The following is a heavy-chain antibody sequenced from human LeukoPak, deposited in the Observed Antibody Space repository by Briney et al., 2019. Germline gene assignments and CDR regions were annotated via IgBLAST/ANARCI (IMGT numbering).Heavy chain of an antibody. CDR1: GFTFSTYA. CDR3: AKDGGSGYDSNYYYYYYMDV. J-gene: IGHJ6*03. V-gene: IGHV3-30*04. CDR2: ISYDGSSK. D-gene: IGHD5-12*01. Sequence: GRSLRLSCAASGFTFSTYAMHWVRQAPGKGLEWVAVISYDGSSKYYADSVKGRFTISRDNSKNTLYLQMNSLRAEDTAVYYCAKDGGSGYDSNYYYYYYMDVWGKGSTVTVSS.